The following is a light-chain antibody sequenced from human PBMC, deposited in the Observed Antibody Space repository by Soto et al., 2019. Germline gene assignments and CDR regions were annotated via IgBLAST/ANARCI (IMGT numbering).Light chain of an antibody. CDR1: SSDVGGYNY. Sequence: QSARNQPASVSGSPGQSITISCTGTSSDVGGYNYVSWYQQHPGKAPKLMIYDVSNRPSGVSNRFSGSKSGNTASPTISGLQAEDEADYYCSSYTSSSTYVFGTGTKVTVL. J-gene: IGLJ1*01. V-gene: IGLV2-14*01. CDR3: SSYTSSSTYV. CDR2: DVS.